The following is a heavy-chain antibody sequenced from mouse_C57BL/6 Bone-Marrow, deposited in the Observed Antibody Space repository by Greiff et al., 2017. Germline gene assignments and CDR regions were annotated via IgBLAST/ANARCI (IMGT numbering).Heavy chain of an antibody. V-gene: IGHV1-5*01. CDR3: TSDSNYRYFDSFDY. Sequence: FQLQQSGTVLVRPGASVKMSCKTSGYTFTSYWMHWVKQRPGQGLEWIGAIFPGNCDTSYNQKFKGKAKLTAVTSSSTAYMELSSLTNEDSAVYYCTSDSNYRYFDSFDYWGQGTTLTVS. CDR1: GYTFTSYW. J-gene: IGHJ2*01. CDR2: IFPGNCDT. D-gene: IGHD2-5*01.